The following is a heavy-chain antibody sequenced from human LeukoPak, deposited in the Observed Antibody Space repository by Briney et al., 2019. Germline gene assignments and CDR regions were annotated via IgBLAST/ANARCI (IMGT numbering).Heavy chain of an antibody. CDR1: GFTFSSYG. V-gene: IGHV3-30*18. CDR3: AKAYYYDSSGSPWAYYYYGMDV. D-gene: IGHD3-22*01. CDR2: ISYDGSNK. Sequence: GGSLRLSCAASGFTFSSYGMHWVRQAPGKGLEWVAVISYDGSNKYYADSVKGRFTISRDNSKNTLYLQMNSLRAEDTAVYYCAKAYYYDSSGSPWAYYYYGMDVWGQGTTVTVSS. J-gene: IGHJ6*02.